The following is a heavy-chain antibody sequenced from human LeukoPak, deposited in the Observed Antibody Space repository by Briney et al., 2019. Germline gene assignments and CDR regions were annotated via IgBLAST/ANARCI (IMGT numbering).Heavy chain of an antibody. J-gene: IGHJ4*02. Sequence: PGGSLRLSCAASGFTFSNYGMHWVRQAPGKGLEWVAFIGYDGSNKYYADSVKGRFTISRDNSKNTLYLQMNSLRAEGTAVYYCANRLAVTGTFGYWGQGTLVTVSS. V-gene: IGHV3-30*02. CDR3: ANRLAVTGTFGY. D-gene: IGHD1-20*01. CDR2: IGYDGSNK. CDR1: GFTFSNYG.